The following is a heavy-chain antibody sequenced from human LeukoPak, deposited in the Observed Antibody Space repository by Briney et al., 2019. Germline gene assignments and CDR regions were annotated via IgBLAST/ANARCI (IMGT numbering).Heavy chain of an antibody. D-gene: IGHD1-26*01. CDR1: GFIFTSHW. J-gene: IGHJ4*02. Sequence: QAGGSLRLSYAASGFIFTSHWMFWVRQAPGKGLVWVSRINGDGSRREYADSVKGRFTISRDNAKNTLYLQMNSLSAEDTGLYYCVRDPRGDGSSTFGYWGQGTLVTVSS. CDR3: VRDPRGDGSSTFGY. CDR2: INGDGSRR. V-gene: IGHV3-74*01.